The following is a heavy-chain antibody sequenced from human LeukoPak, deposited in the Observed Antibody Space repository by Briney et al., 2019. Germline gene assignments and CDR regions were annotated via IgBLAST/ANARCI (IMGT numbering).Heavy chain of an antibody. D-gene: IGHD3-3*01. CDR3: ARVGSITIFGVRNWFDP. V-gene: IGHV3-74*01. CDR2: INTDGSST. J-gene: IGHJ5*02. CDR1: GFTFSSYW. Sequence: GGSLRLSCAASGFTFSSYWMHWVRQAPGKGLVWVSRINTDGSSTSYADSVKGRFTISRDNAKNTLYLQMNSLRAEDTAVYYCARVGSITIFGVRNWFDPWGQGTLVTVSS.